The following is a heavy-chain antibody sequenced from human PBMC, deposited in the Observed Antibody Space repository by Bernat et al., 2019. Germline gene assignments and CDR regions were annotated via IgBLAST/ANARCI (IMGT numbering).Heavy chain of an antibody. D-gene: IGHD2-15*01. CDR2: ISSSSTI. J-gene: IGHJ4*02. Sequence: EVQLVESGGGLVQPGGSLRLSCAASGFTFSSYNMNWVRQAPGKGLEWVSYISSSSTIYYADSVKGRFTISRDNAKNSLYLQMNSLRDEDTAVYYCARFYCSGGSCPYYFDYWGQGTLVTVSS. CDR1: GFTFSSYN. V-gene: IGHV3-48*02. CDR3: ARFYCSGGSCPYYFDY.